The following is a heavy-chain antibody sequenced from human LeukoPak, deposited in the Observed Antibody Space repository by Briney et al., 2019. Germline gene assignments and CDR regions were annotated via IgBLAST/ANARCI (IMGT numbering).Heavy chain of an antibody. D-gene: IGHD4-17*01. CDR2: ISWDGGST. CDR3: AKDMGVATVTTFDY. CDR1: GFTFDDYA. Sequence: QSGGSLRLSCAASGFTFDDYAMHWVRQAPGKGLEWVSLISWDGGSTYYADSVKGRFTISRDNSKNSLYLQMNGLRAEDTALYYCAKDMGVATVTTFDYWGQGTLVTVSS. J-gene: IGHJ4*02. V-gene: IGHV3-43D*04.